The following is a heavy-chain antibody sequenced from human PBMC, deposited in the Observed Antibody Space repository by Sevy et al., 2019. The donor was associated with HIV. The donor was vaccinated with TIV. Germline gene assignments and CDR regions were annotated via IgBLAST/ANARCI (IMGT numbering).Heavy chain of an antibody. J-gene: IGHJ4*02. CDR2: IYPGDSDT. CDR1: GYSFTSYW. V-gene: IGHV5-51*01. Sequence: GESLKISCKGFGYSFTSYWIGWVRQMPGKGLEWMGIIYPGDSDTTYSPSFQSQVTISADKSISTAYLQWSSLKASDTAVYYCARGTTVTRIDYWGQGTLVTVSS. D-gene: IGHD4-17*01. CDR3: ARGTTVTRIDY.